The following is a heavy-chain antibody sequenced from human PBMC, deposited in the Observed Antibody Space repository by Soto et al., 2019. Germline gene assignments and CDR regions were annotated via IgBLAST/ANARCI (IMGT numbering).Heavy chain of an antibody. Sequence: VQLVESGGGVVQPGRSLRLSCAASGFTFSDYAMHWVRQAPGKGLEWVAVVSHDGGNTHYADSVKGRFTISRDSSKNTVSLEMTRLRAEDTAVFYCAKGGRQGLVTSDFNYWGQGALVTVSS. V-gene: IGHV3-30*18. CDR1: GFTFSDYA. J-gene: IGHJ4*02. D-gene: IGHD6-19*01. CDR3: AKGGRQGLVTSDFNY. CDR2: VSHDGGNT.